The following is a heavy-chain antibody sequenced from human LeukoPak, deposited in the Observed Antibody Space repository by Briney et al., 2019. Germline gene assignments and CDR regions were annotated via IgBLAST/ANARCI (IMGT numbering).Heavy chain of an antibody. CDR3: ARGPSFYCSSTSCPGDYFDY. J-gene: IGHJ4*02. CDR2: IYTSGST. Sequence: PSETLSLTCTVSGGSISSGSYYWSWIRQPAGKGLEWIGRIYTSGSTNYNPSLKSRVTMSVDTSKNQFSLKLSSVTAADTAVYYCARGPSFYCSSTSCPGDYFDYWGQGTLVTVSS. D-gene: IGHD2-2*01. V-gene: IGHV4-61*02. CDR1: GGSISSGSYY.